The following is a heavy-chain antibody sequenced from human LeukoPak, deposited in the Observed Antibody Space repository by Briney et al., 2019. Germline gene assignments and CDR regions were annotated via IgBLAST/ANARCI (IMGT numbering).Heavy chain of an antibody. D-gene: IGHD3-3*01. Sequence: PSETLSLTCSVSGVSISSGSNYWGWIRQPPGKTLEWIGSIYYSGSTYYNPSLKSRFTISVDTSKNQFSLKLSSVTAADTAVYYCARDSHEWLVYYYYMDVWGKGTTVTVSS. V-gene: IGHV4-39*07. CDR2: IYYSGST. CDR1: GVSISSGSNY. J-gene: IGHJ6*03. CDR3: ARDSHEWLVYYYYMDV.